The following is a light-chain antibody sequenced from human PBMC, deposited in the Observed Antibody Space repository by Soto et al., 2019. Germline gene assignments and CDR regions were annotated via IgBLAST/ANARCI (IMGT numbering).Light chain of an antibody. CDR2: DVS. V-gene: IGLV2-14*03. CDR3: SSYTSSRTLYV. CDR1: SSDVGGYNY. Sequence: QSALTQPASVSGSPGQSITISCTGTSSDVGGYNYVSWYQHHPGKAPKLMISDVSDRPSGVSNRFSGSKSDNTASLTISGLQAEDEADYYCSSYTSSRTLYVFGTGTKVTVL. J-gene: IGLJ1*01.